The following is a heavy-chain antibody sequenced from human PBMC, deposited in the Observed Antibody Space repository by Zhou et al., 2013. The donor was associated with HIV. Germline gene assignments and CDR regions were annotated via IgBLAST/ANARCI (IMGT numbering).Heavy chain of an antibody. J-gene: IGHJ4*02. V-gene: IGHV1-8*01. D-gene: IGHD3-16*01. CDR2: MNPNSGNT. Sequence: QVQSVLSGAEVRKPGSSVKLSCKTSGGTSTSHTVNWVRQATGQGLEWVGWMNPNSGNTGYAQKFQGRVTITRNTSISTAYMELSSLTSDDTAVYYCATIPHLSGGTVDMTAIGGGDYWGRGTPVIVSS. CDR3: ATIPHLSGGTVDMTAIGGGDY. CDR1: GGTSTSHT.